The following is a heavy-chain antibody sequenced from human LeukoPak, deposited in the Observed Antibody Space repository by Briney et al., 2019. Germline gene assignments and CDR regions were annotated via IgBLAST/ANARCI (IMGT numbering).Heavy chain of an antibody. V-gene: IGHV3-23*01. J-gene: IGHJ4*02. Sequence: GGSLRLSCAASGFTFSSYAMSWVRQAPGKGLEWVSAISGSGGSTYYADSVKGRFTISRDNSKNTLYLQMNSLRAEDTAVYYCANGYRSSYGSGSYPFDYWGQGTLVTVSS. CDR2: ISGSGGST. D-gene: IGHD3-10*01. CDR3: ANGYRSSYGSGSYPFDY. CDR1: GFTFSSYA.